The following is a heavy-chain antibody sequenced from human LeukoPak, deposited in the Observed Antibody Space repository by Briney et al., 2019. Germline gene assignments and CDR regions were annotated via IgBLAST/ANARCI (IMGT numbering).Heavy chain of an antibody. CDR3: ARDVAGRQWLVGGYFQH. CDR1: GCTFSSYA. CDR2: ISYDGSNK. Sequence: PGRSLRLSRAASGCTFSSYAMHWVRQAPGKGLEWVAVISYDGSNKYYADSVKGRFTISRDNSKNTLYLQMNSLRAEDTAVYYCARDVAGRQWLVGGYFQHWGQGTLVTVSS. D-gene: IGHD6-19*01. J-gene: IGHJ1*01. V-gene: IGHV3-30-3*01.